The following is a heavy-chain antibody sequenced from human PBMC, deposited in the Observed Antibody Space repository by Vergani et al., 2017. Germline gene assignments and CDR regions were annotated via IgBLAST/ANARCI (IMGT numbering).Heavy chain of an antibody. D-gene: IGHD2-2*01. J-gene: IGHJ6*03. CDR3: TTGGEDMVVVPAAIPQGDRYYYMDV. CDR1: GFTFSNAW. Sequence: EVQLVESGGGLVKPGGSLRLSCAASGFTFSNAWMSWVRQAPGKGLEWVGRIKSKTDGGTTDYAAPVKGRFTISRDDSKNTLYLQMNSLKTEDTAVYYCTTGGEDMVVVPAAIPQGDRYYYMDVWGKGTTVTVSS. V-gene: IGHV3-15*01. CDR2: IKSKTDGGTT.